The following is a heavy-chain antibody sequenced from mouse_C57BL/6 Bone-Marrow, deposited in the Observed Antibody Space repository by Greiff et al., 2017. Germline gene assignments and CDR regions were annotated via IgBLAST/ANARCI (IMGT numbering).Heavy chain of an antibody. CDR3: ARSISGGYYEFAY. V-gene: IGHV6-6*01. J-gene: IGHJ3*01. CDR2: IRNKANNHAT. CDR1: GFTFSDAW. Sequence: EVKLQKSGGGLVQPGGSMKLSCAASGFTFSDAWMDWVRQSPEKGLEWVAEIRNKANNHATYYAESVKGRFTISRDDSKSSVYLQMNSLRAEDTGIYYCARSISGGYYEFAYWGQGTLVTVSA. D-gene: IGHD2-3*01.